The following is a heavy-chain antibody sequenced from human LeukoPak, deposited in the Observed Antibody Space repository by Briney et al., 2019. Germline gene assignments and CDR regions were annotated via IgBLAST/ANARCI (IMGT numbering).Heavy chain of an antibody. V-gene: IGHV5-51*01. J-gene: IGHJ4*02. CDR2: IYPGDSDT. CDR3: ASSYDSSGYSLTTFDY. D-gene: IGHD3-22*01. CDR1: GYSFTSYW. Sequence: GESLKICCKGSGYSFTSYWIGWVRQMPGKGLELMGIIYPGDSDTRYSPSFQGQVTISADKSISTAYLQWSSLKASDTAMYYCASSYDSSGYSLTTFDYWGQGTLITVSS.